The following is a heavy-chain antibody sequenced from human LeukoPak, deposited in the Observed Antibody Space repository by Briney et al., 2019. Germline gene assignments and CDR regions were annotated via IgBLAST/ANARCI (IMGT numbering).Heavy chain of an antibody. CDR3: ARPTFSGYYSGPFDI. D-gene: IGHD3-22*01. V-gene: IGHV4-39*01. CDR1: GGSISSSTYY. J-gene: IGHJ3*02. Sequence: SETLSLTCTVSGGSISSSTYYWGWTRQPPGKGLEWIGSIYYSGSTYYNPSLKSRVTISVDTSKNQFSLKLSSVTAADTAVYFCARPTFSGYYSGPFDIWGQGTIVTVSS. CDR2: IYYSGST.